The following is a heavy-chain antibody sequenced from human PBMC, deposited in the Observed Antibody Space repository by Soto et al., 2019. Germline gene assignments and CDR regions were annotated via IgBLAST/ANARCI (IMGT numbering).Heavy chain of an antibody. CDR1: GFTFTRYW. CDR2: IKEGGSEK. V-gene: IGHV3-7*03. J-gene: IGHJ6*02. CDR3: ARDEGGSGYYTGPYYNGMDV. Sequence: PVGSLRLSCAASGFTFTRYWMNWVRQAPGKGLEWLANIKEGGSEKFYVDSVKGRFTISRDNAQNSVYLQMNSLRAEDTAVYYCARDEGGSGYYTGPYYNGMDVWGQGTTVTVSS. D-gene: IGHD3-3*01.